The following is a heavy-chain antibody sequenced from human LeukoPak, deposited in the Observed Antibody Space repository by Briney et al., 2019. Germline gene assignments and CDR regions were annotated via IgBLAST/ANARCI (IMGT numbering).Heavy chain of an antibody. CDR3: ARRRRTEPFLFDI. Sequence: GSLRLSCAASGFTFSSYWMSWVRQAPGKGLEWIGSIYYSGSTYYNPSLKSRVSISVDTSKNQFSLKLSSVTAADTAVYYCARRRRTEPFLFDIWGQGTMVTVSS. CDR2: IYYSGST. V-gene: IGHV4-39*01. J-gene: IGHJ3*02. D-gene: IGHD1-14*01. CDR1: GFTFSSYW.